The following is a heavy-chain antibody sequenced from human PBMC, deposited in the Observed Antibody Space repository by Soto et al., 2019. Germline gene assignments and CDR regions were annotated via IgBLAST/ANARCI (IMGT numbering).Heavy chain of an antibody. D-gene: IGHD5-12*01. CDR3: TTVGRDGDIVATIAIPSQIAVAGRDAFDI. CDR2: IKSKTDGGTT. Sequence: GGSLRLSCAASGFTFSNAWMNWVRQAPGKGLEWVGRIKSKTDGGTTDYAAPVKGRFTISRDDSKNTLYLQMNSLKTEDTAVYYCTTVGRDGDIVATIAIPSQIAVAGRDAFDIWGQGTMVTVSS. V-gene: IGHV3-15*07. CDR1: GFTFSNAW. J-gene: IGHJ3*02.